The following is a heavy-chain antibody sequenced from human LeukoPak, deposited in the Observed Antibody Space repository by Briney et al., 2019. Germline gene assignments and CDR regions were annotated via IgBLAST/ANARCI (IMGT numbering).Heavy chain of an antibody. V-gene: IGHV3-30*02. J-gene: IGHJ6*03. D-gene: IGHD2-15*01. CDR2: IRYDGSNK. Sequence: GSLRLSCAASGFTFSSYGMHWVRQAPGKGLEWVAFIRYDGSNKYYADSVKGRFTISRDNSKNTLYLQMNSLRAEDTAVYYCAKSAGFSSGVEDYYYYMDVWGKGTTVTVSS. CDR1: GFTFSSYG. CDR3: AKSAGFSSGVEDYYYYMDV.